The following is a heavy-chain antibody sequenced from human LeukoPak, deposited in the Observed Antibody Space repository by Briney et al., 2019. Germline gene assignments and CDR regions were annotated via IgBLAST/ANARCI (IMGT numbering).Heavy chain of an antibody. CDR1: GFTFSSYS. Sequence: GGSLRLSCAASGFTFSSYSMHWVRQAPGKGLELVSCISASSSYINHADPVKGRFTISRDNAKNSLYLQMNSLRAEDTAVYFCARSGGSGSYDYWGQGTLVTVSS. CDR3: ARSGGSGSYDY. CDR2: ISASSSYI. J-gene: IGHJ4*02. D-gene: IGHD3-10*01. V-gene: IGHV3-21*01.